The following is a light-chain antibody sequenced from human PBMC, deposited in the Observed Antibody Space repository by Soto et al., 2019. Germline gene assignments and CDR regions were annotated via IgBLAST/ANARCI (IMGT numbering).Light chain of an antibody. V-gene: IGKV3-20*01. CDR1: PSVCRRH. CDR2: GAS. J-gene: IGKJ2*01. Sequence: EIVLTQSPGTLSLSPGERATPPCQASPSVCRRHLGLYQQKTGQGPKLLIYGASLRATGLPDRFSGSGSGTDFTLTISRLEPEDFAVYYCQHYGSSPPYTFGQGTKLEIK. CDR3: QHYGSSPPYT.